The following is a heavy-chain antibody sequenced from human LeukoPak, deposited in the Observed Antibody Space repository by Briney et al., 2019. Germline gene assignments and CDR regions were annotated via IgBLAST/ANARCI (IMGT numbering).Heavy chain of an antibody. Sequence: GSLRLSCAASGFTFSSYSMNWGRQAPGKGLELGSYISSSSSTTYYADSVKGRFTISRDNAKNSLYLQMNSLRDEDTAVYYCARDQPGNWNYLGFDYWGQGTLVTVSS. CDR3: ARDQPGNWNYLGFDY. J-gene: IGHJ4*02. CDR2: ISSSSSTT. V-gene: IGHV3-48*02. CDR1: GFTFSSYS. D-gene: IGHD1-7*01.